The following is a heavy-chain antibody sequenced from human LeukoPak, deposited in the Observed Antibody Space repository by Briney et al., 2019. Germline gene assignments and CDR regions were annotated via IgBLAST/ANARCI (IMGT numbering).Heavy chain of an antibody. D-gene: IGHD4-17*01. Sequence: SGPTLMKPTQTLTLTCTFSGFSLTTSGVGVGWIRQPPGKALEWLALIYWNDDKRYSPSLKSRLTITKDTSKNQVALTMTNMYPVDAATYYCAHMVNAGTTSWGAFGIWGQGTMVTVSS. J-gene: IGHJ3*02. V-gene: IGHV2-5*01. CDR3: AHMVNAGTTSWGAFGI. CDR2: IYWNDDK. CDR1: GFSLTTSGVG.